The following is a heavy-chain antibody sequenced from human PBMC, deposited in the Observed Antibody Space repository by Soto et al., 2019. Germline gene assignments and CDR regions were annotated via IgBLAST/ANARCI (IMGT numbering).Heavy chain of an antibody. Sequence: GGSLRLSCAASGFTFSSYAMSWVRQAPGKGLEWVSAISGSGGSTYYADSVKGRFTISRDNSKNTLYLQMNSLRAEDTAVYYCAKDEKSSWLVLSVDYWGQGTLVTVSS. CDR3: AKDEKSSWLVLSVDY. D-gene: IGHD6-19*01. CDR1: GFTFSSYA. V-gene: IGHV3-23*01. J-gene: IGHJ4*02. CDR2: ISGSGGST.